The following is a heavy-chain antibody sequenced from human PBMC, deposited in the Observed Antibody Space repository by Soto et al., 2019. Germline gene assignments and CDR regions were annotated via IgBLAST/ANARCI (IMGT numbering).Heavy chain of an antibody. J-gene: IGHJ4*02. V-gene: IGHV1-8*01. D-gene: IGHD3-10*01. CDR3: VRGELLWFGDLLR. CDR1: GYTFTSYE. CDR2: MNPNSGDT. Sequence: QVQLVQSGAEVKKPGASVKVSCKASGYTFTSYEINWVRQATGQGLEWMGWMNPNSGDTGYAQKFKGRVTMTCNTSISTAYMELSSLRSEDTAVYYCVRGELLWFGDLLRWGQGTLVTVSS.